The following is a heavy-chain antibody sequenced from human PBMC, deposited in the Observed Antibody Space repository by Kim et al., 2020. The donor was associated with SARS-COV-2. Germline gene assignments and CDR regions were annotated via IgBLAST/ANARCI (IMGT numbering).Heavy chain of an antibody. CDR1: GYTLTELS. D-gene: IGHD3-10*01. Sequence: ASVKVSCKVSGYTLTELSMHWVRQAPGKGLEWMGGFDPEDGETVYAQKFQGRVTMTEDTSTDTAYMELSSLRSEDTAVYYCATNAWSRDPRGWFDPWGQGTLVTVSS. V-gene: IGHV1-24*01. J-gene: IGHJ5*02. CDR3: ATNAWSRDPRGWFDP. CDR2: FDPEDGET.